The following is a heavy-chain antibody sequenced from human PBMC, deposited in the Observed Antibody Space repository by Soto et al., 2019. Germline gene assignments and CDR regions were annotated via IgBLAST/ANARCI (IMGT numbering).Heavy chain of an antibody. Sequence: QVQLVQSGAEVKKPGASVKVSCKASGYTFTDYHIHWVRQAPGQGLEFMGWINANNGDAGSAKQFQGRVTVTRQTSITTVYMELSNQRSDDTAVYYCAREGGSETLQPSYNWFDTWGQGTLFTVSS. CDR3: AREGGSETLQPSYNWFDT. CDR2: INANNGDA. D-gene: IGHD6-25*01. V-gene: IGHV1-2*02. J-gene: IGHJ5*02. CDR1: GYTFTDYH.